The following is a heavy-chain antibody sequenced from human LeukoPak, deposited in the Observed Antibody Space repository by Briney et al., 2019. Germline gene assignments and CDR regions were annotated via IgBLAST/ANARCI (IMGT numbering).Heavy chain of an antibody. D-gene: IGHD6-13*01. CDR3: ARGMGSSWYYFDY. CDR1: GFTVSSHY. CDR2: IYGGGTT. J-gene: IGHJ4*02. Sequence: PGGSLRLSCAASGFTVSSHYMSRVRQAPGKGLEWVSVIYGGGTTYYADSVKGRFTISRDNSKNTLYLQMNSLRAEDTAMYYCARGMGSSWYYFDYWGQGTLVTVSS. V-gene: IGHV3-53*01.